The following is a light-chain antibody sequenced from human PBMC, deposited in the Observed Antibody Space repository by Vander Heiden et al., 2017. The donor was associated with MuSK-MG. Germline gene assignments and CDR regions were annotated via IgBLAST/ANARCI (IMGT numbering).Light chain of an antibody. CDR3: QQDDSTART. Sequence: DIVMTQSPDSLAVSLGERATINCKSSQSVLYSSNNKNYLAWYQQKPGQPPKLLIYWASTRESGVPDRFSGSGSGTDFTLTISSLQAEDVAVYYCQQDDSTARTFGQGTKVEIQ. CDR2: WAS. CDR1: QSVLYSSNNKNY. V-gene: IGKV4-1*01. J-gene: IGKJ1*01.